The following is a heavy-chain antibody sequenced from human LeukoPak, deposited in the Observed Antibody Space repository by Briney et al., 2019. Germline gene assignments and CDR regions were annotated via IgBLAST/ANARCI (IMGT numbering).Heavy chain of an antibody. V-gene: IGHV5-10-1*01. D-gene: IGHD4-17*01. CDR1: GYDFSXXX. J-gene: IGHJ4*02. CDR3: ARLTTVTTVDS. Sequence: GESLKISCKGLGYDFSXXXXXXXRQMPGKXLXWMGKIDPSDSYTXXXXSFQGHVXISXDKSISTAYLQWSSLKASDTAMYYCARLTTVTTVDSWGQGTLVTVSS. CDR2: IDPSDSYT.